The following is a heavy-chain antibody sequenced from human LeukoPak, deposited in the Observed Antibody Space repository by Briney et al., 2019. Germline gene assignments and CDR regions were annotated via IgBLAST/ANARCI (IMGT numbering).Heavy chain of an antibody. Sequence: ASVKVSCKASGYTFSNFAIIWVRQAPGQGFEWMGWVSGNNGKTHYAQKFQGRVTLTTDPSTGTAYMDLRSLTSDDTAVYYCAREQQQVPQEYSFDYWGQGTLVTVSS. J-gene: IGHJ4*02. CDR1: GYTFSNFA. D-gene: IGHD6-13*01. CDR2: VSGNNGKT. CDR3: AREQQQVPQEYSFDY. V-gene: IGHV1-18*01.